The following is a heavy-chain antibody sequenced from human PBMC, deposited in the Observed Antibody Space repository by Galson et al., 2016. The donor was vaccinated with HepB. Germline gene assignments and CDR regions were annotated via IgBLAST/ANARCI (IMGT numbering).Heavy chain of an antibody. V-gene: IGHV3-11*01. CDR2: ISNTGITI. CDR3: ARYSLATIGDYFDY. D-gene: IGHD5-24*01. CDR1: GFTFSDYY. J-gene: IGHJ4*02. Sequence: SLRLSCAASGFTFSDYYMSWIRQAPGKGLEWVSYISNTGITIYYADSVKGRFTISRDNAKKSLYLQMNSLRAEDMAVYYCARYSLATIGDYFDYWGQGTLVTVSS.